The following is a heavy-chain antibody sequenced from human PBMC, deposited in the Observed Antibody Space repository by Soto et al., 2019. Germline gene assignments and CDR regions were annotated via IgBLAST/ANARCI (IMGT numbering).Heavy chain of an antibody. J-gene: IGHJ6*02. Sequence: QVQLVQSGAEVKKPGASVKVSCKASGYTFTSYGISWVRQAPGQGLEWMGWISAYNGNTNYAQKLQGRVTMTTDTSTSTAYMELRSLRSDDTAVYYCVIVITMVRGVPINYGMDVWGQGTTVTVSS. CDR2: ISAYNGNT. D-gene: IGHD3-10*01. CDR3: VIVITMVRGVPINYGMDV. V-gene: IGHV1-18*01. CDR1: GYTFTSYG.